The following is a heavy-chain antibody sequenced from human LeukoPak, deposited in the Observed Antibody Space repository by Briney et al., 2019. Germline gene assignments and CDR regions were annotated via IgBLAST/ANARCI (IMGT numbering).Heavy chain of an antibody. CDR3: ARHCCSGPAKRVFDI. D-gene: IGHD2-15*01. Sequence: SETVSLTCTVSGCAIMSSEYHWGWVRQPPGKWLDWIGTISYSGNTDYNPSLRSRVTISVDTSNNQFSLRLGSVTAADTAVYHCARHCCSGPAKRVFDIWGQGTMVTVSS. V-gene: IGHV4-39*01. CDR1: GCAIMSSEYH. CDR2: ISYSGNT. J-gene: IGHJ3*02.